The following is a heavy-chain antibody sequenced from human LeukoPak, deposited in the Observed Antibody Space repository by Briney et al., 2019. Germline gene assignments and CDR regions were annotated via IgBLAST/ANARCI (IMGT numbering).Heavy chain of an antibody. D-gene: IGHD3-10*01. CDR2: IYSGGST. CDR1: GFTVSSNY. J-gene: IGHJ5*02. V-gene: IGHV3-66*01. CDR3: ARDFGAYPEFDP. Sequence: GGSLRLSCAASGFTVSSNYMSWVRQAPGKGLEWVSVIYSGGSTYYADSVKGRFTISRDNSKNTLYLQMNSLRAEDTAVYYCARDFGAYPEFDPWGQGTLVTVSS.